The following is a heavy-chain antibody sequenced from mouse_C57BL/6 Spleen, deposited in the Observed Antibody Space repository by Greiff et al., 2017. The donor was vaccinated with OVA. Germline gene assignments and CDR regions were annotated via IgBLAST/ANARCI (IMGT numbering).Heavy chain of an antibody. Sequence: VQLQQSGPELVKPGASVKISCKASGYSFTDYNMNWVKQSNGKSLEWIGVITPNYGTTSYNQKFKGKATLTVDQASSTAYMQLNSLTSEDSAVYYCARRTDYGSTYYAMDYWGQGTSVTVSS. CDR3: ARRTDYGSTYYAMDY. J-gene: IGHJ4*01. CDR2: ITPNYGTT. D-gene: IGHD1-1*01. CDR1: GYSFTDYN. V-gene: IGHV1-39*01.